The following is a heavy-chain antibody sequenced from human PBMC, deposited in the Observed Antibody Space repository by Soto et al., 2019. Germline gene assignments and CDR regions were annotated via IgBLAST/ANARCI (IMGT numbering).Heavy chain of an antibody. CDR3: ARRYGPGFDY. CDR1: GGSISSYY. J-gene: IGHJ4*02. CDR2: IYYSGST. Sequence: SETLSLTCTVSGGSISSYYWSRIRQPPGKGLRWIGHIYYSGSTNYNPSLKSRVTISVDTSKNQFSLKLSSVTAADTGVYYCARRYGPGFDYWGQGTLVTVS. D-gene: IGHD4-17*01. V-gene: IGHV4-59*08.